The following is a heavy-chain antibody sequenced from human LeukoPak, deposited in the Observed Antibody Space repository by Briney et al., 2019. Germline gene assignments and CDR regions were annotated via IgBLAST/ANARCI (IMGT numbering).Heavy chain of an antibody. Sequence: PSETLSLTCTVSGGSISSYYWSWIRQPPGKGLEWIGYIYYSGCTNYNPSLKSRVTISVDTSKNQFSLKLSSVTAADTAVYYCARVPYYDILTGTNYGMDVWGQGTTVTVSS. V-gene: IGHV4-59*01. J-gene: IGHJ6*02. CDR2: IYYSGCT. D-gene: IGHD3-9*01. CDR3: ARVPYYDILTGTNYGMDV. CDR1: GGSISSYY.